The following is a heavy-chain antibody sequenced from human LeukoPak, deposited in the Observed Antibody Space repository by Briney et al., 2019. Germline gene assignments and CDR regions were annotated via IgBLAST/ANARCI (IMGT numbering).Heavy chain of an antibody. D-gene: IGHD3-9*01. CDR1: GFSFSSYW. CDR2: INQGGSEK. V-gene: IGHV3-7*01. Sequence: GGSLRLSCAASGFSFSSYWMSWVRQAPGKGLEWVAYINQGGSEKYYVDSVRGRFTISRDDAKNSLYLQMNSLRAEDTAVYYCARFSFDWGAFDYWGQGTLVTVSS. J-gene: IGHJ4*02. CDR3: ARFSFDWGAFDY.